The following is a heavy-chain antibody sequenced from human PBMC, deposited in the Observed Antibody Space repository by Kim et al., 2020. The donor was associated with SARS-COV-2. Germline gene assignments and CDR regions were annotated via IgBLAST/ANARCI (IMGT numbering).Heavy chain of an antibody. J-gene: IGHJ4*02. V-gene: IGHV4-39*07. CDR1: GGSISSSSYY. CDR2: IYYSGST. D-gene: IGHD4-17*01. CDR3: ARLKGRGDYLEYYFDY. Sequence: SETLSLTCTVSGGSISSSSYYWGWIRQHPGKGLEWIGSIYYSGSTYYNPSLKSRVTISVDTSKNQFSMKLSSVTAADTAVYYCARLKGRGDYLEYYFDYWDQRNLVTVSS.